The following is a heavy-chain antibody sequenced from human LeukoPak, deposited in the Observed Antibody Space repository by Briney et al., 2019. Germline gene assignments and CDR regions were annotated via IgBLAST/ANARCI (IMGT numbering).Heavy chain of an antibody. CDR2: LSGSGDDT. D-gene: IGHD5-24*01. J-gene: IGHJ4*02. CDR3: AVQRGGDGYNSFDY. Sequence: GGSLRLSCAASGFTFSSYAMSWVRQAPGKGLEWVSGLSGSGDDTDYADSVKGRFTISRDNSKNTVYLQMNRLKAEDTAVYYCAVQRGGDGYNSFDYWGQGTLVTVSS. CDR1: GFTFSSYA. V-gene: IGHV3-23*01.